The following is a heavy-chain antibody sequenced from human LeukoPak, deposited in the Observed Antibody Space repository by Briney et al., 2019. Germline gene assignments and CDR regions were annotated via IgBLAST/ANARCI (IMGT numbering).Heavy chain of an antibody. CDR1: GGSVNSGAYY. V-gene: IGHV4-39*07. CDR2: IYSSGSA. Sequence: SETLSLTCTVSGGSVNSGAYYWSWIRQPPGKGLEWIGNIYSSGSAYYNPSLKSRVTMSVDTSKNQFSLELSSVTAADTAVYYCARKPIVNSAWYYFDYWGQGTLVTVSS. CDR3: ARKPIVNSAWYYFDY. J-gene: IGHJ4*02. D-gene: IGHD3-22*01.